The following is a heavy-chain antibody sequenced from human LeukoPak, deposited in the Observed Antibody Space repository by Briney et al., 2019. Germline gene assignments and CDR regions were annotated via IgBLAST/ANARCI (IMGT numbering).Heavy chain of an antibody. J-gene: IGHJ4*02. V-gene: IGHV3-49*04. CDR2: IRSKAYGGTT. D-gene: IGHD6-19*01. CDR3: TRAGSSGWYECDY. Sequence: PGRSLRLSCTASGFTFGDYAMSWVRQAPGKGLEWVGFIRSKAYGGTTEYAASVKGRFTISRDDSKSIAYLQMNSLKTDDTAVYYCTRAGSSGWYECDYWGQGTLVTVSS. CDR1: GFTFGDYA.